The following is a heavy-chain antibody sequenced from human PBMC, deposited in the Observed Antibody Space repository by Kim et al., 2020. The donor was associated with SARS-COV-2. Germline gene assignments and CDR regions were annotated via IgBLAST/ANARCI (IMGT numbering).Heavy chain of an antibody. CDR3: AKDRVTMVRGVDAFDI. CDR1: GFTFSSYG. CDR2: ISYDGSNK. Sequence: GGSLRLSCAASGFTFSSYGMHWVRQAPGKGLEWVAVISYDGSNKYYADSVKGRFTISRDNSKNTLYLQMNTLRPEDTAVYYCAKDRVTMVRGVDAFDIWG. D-gene: IGHD3-10*01. J-gene: IGHJ3*02. V-gene: IGHV3-30*18.